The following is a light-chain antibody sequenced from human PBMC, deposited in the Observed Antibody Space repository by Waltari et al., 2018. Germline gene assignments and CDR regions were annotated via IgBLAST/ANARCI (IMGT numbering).Light chain of an antibody. V-gene: IGLV1-47*01. Sequence: QSVLTQPPSASGTPGQKVTISCSGGRSHIGRNYVIWYQHFPGSAPKLLFYRDNQRHSGVPARFSVSKSGTSASLAITDLRPEDEADYYCASWDFSLTVWVFGGGSRLTVL. CDR2: RDN. CDR1: RSHIGRNY. CDR3: ASWDFSLTVWV. J-gene: IGLJ3*02.